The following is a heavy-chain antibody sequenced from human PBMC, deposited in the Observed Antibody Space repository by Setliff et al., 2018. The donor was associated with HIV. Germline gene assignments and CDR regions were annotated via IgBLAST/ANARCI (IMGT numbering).Heavy chain of an antibody. CDR2: IGPSGSST. V-gene: IGHV1-46*02. Sequence: ASVKVSCKTSAYTFNSYYMHWIRQAPGQGLEWMGLIGPSGSSTTYAQNFQGRVTMSRDTSTNTVYMELSSLRSEDTAVYYCARDHIAARFDYWGQGTLVTVSS. J-gene: IGHJ4*02. D-gene: IGHD6-6*01. CDR1: AYTFNSYY. CDR3: ARDHIAARFDY.